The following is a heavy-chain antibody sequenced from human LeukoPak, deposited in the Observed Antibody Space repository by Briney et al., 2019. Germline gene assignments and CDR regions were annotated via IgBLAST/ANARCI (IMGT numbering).Heavy chain of an antibody. V-gene: IGHV4-59*01. J-gene: IGHJ3*02. D-gene: IGHD6-13*01. CDR1: GGSISSYY. CDR3: ARSSSSSSDI. Sequence: NSSETLSLTCTVSGGSISSYYWSWIRQPPGKGLEWIGYIYYSGSTNYNPSLKSRVIISVDTSKNQFSLKLSSVTAADTAVYYCARSSSSSSDIWGQGTMVTVSS. CDR2: IYYSGST.